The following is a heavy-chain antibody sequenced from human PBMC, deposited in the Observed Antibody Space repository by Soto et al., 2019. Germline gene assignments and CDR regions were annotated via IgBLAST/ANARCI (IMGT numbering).Heavy chain of an antibody. CDR2: ISSSYNTI. CDR3: ARGYKHPAL. D-gene: IGHD5-12*01. CDR1: GFTFSDYY. J-gene: IGHJ4*02. Sequence: PGGSLRLSCAASGFTFSDYYMSWIRQAPGKGLEWVSYISSSYNTIYYADSVKGRFTISRDNAKTSVFLQMNSLRDEDTAVYYCARGYKHPALWGQGTLVTVSS. V-gene: IGHV3-11*01.